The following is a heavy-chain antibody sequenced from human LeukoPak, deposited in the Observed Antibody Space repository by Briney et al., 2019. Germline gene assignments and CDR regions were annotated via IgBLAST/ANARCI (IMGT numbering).Heavy chain of an antibody. CDR2: VNNDGSST. CDR1: GFSFSSYW. Sequence: GGSLRLSCAASGFSFSSYWMHWGRQAPGKGLVGGSRVNNDGSSTTYADSVKGRFTISRDNPKNTLYLQMNSLRAQDTAVYYCARVFKEIVVVHTGTAYYYGMDVWGQGTTVTVSS. D-gene: IGHD2-15*01. V-gene: IGHV3-74*01. CDR3: ARVFKEIVVVHTGTAYYYGMDV. J-gene: IGHJ6*02.